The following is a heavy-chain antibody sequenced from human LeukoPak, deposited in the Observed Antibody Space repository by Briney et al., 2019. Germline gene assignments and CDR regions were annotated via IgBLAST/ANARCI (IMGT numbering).Heavy chain of an antibody. CDR1: GYTFTSYG. Sequence: ASVKVSCKAYGYTFTSYGISWVRQAPGQGLEWMGWISAYNGNTNYAQKLQDRVTMTTDTSTSTAYMELRSLRSDDTAVYYCARDLGDIVVVPSAFTLPWGQGTLATVSS. J-gene: IGHJ5*02. CDR2: ISAYNGNT. D-gene: IGHD2-2*01. CDR3: ARDLGDIVVVPSAFTLP. V-gene: IGHV1-18*01.